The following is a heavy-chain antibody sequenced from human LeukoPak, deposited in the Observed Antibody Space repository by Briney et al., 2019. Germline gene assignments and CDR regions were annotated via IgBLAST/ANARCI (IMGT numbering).Heavy chain of an antibody. Sequence: GGSLRLSCAASGSTFSSYWMSWVRQAPGKGLEWVANIKKDGGEKYYVDSVKGRFTISRDNAKTSLYLQMNTLRAEDTAVYYCARHLSGVTGYTYGRGIDYWGQGTLVTVSS. CDR1: GSTFSSYW. CDR2: IKKDGGEK. V-gene: IGHV3-7*01. D-gene: IGHD5-18*01. CDR3: ARHLSGVTGYTYGRGIDY. J-gene: IGHJ4*02.